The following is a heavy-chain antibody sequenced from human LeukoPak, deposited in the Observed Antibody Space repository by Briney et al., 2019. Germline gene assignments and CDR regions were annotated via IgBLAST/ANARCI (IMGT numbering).Heavy chain of an antibody. J-gene: IGHJ4*02. CDR3: ARAAYDSSGQFDY. CDR1: GGSISSYY. CDR2: IYYSGST. V-gene: IGHV4-59*01. Sequence: SETLSLTCTVSGGSISSYYWSWLRQPPGKGLEWIGYIYYSGSTNYNPSLKSRVTISVDTSKNQFSLKLSSVTAADTAVYYCARAAYDSSGQFDYWGQGTLVTVSS. D-gene: IGHD3-22*01.